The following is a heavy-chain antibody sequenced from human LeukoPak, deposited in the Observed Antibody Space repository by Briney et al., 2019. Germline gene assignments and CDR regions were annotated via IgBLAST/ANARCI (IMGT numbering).Heavy chain of an antibody. CDR3: VGYCSGGNCPNAFDI. Sequence: GGSLRLSCAASGFTISNAWMSWVRQATGNGLEWLGRIKSKTDGGTTDYAAPVKGRFTISRDDSKNTLYLQMNSLKTEDTAVYYCVGYCSGGNCPNAFDIWGQGTMVTVSS. CDR1: GFTISNAW. D-gene: IGHD2-15*01. V-gene: IGHV3-15*01. J-gene: IGHJ3*02. CDR2: IKSKTDGGTT.